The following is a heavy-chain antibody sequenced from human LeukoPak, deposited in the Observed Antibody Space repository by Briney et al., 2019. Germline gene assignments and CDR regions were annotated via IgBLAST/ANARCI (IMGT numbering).Heavy chain of an antibody. CDR3: ASRGVVTADGYKSPLLDY. D-gene: IGHD2-21*02. CDR1: GYTFTSYD. J-gene: IGHJ4*02. CDR2: MSPNSGDT. V-gene: IGHV1-8*01. Sequence: GASVKVSCKASGYTFTSYDINWVRHATGQGLEWMGWMSPNSGDTGYAQKFQGRVTMTRDTSISTAFMELTSLRSEDTAVYYCASRGVVTADGYKSPLLDYWGQGTLVTVSS.